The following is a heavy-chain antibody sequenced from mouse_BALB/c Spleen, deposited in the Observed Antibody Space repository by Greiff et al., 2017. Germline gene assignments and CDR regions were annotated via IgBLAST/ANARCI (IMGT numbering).Heavy chain of an antibody. J-gene: IGHJ4*01. D-gene: IGHD2-1*01. CDR1: GFNIKDTY. CDR3: AGTYGNYGAMDY. Sequence: VHVKQSGAELVKPGASVKLSCTASGFNIKDTYMHWVKQRPEQGLEWIGRIDPANGNTKYDPKFQGKATITADTSSNTAYLQLSSLTSEDTAVYYCAGTYGNYGAMDYWGQGTSVTVSS. CDR2: IDPANGNT. V-gene: IGHV14-3*02.